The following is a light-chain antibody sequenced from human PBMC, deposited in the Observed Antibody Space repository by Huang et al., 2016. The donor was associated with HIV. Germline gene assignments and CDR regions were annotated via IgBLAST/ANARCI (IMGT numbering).Light chain of an antibody. CDR1: QSITVN. J-gene: IGKJ1*01. CDR2: DAS. Sequence: TQSPDTLSVSPGERAILSCRASQSITVNLAWYQQRPGQPPRLLIYDASTRATGSPARFSGWGSGTEFTLFINSVQSEDVALYYCQQYSNWPPWTFGQGTTVDI. CDR3: QQYSNWPPWT. V-gene: IGKV3-15*01.